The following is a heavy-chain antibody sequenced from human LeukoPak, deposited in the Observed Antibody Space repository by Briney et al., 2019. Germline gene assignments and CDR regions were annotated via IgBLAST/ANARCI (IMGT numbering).Heavy chain of an antibody. J-gene: IGHJ6*02. CDR2: IIPILGIA. CDR3: ARPPASLYCSGGSCSFRGYYYGMDV. V-gene: IGHV1-69*04. Sequence: ASVKVSRKASGGTFSSYAISWVRQAPGQGLEWMGRIIPILGIANYAQKFQGRVTITADKSTSTAYMELSSLRSEDTAVYYCARPPASLYCSGGSCSFRGYYYGMDVWGQGTTVTVSS. CDR1: GGTFSSYA. D-gene: IGHD2-15*01.